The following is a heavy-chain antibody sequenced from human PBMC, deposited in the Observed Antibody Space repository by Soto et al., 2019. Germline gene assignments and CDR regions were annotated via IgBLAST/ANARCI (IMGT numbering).Heavy chain of an antibody. J-gene: IGHJ4*02. CDR2: MNPNSGNT. D-gene: IGHD4-17*01. V-gene: IGHV1-8*01. CDR1: GYTFTSYD. Sequence: QVQLVQSGAEVKKSGASVKVSCKASGYTFTSYDINWVRQATGQGLEWMGWMNPNSGNTGYAQKLQGRVTMTRNTSISTAYAARSRLRSQDTAVYYCVRSTNDYGDGHWCQGNLVSVSS. CDR3: VRSTNDYGDGH.